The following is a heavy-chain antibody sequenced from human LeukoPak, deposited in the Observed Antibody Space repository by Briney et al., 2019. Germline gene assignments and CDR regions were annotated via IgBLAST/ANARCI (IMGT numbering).Heavy chain of an antibody. CDR1: GYTFTSYA. J-gene: IGHJ4*02. V-gene: IGHV1-3*01. CDR2: INAGNGNT. D-gene: IGHD5-12*01. CDR3: ARVSATIASIGPVDY. Sequence: GASVKVSCKASGYTFTSYAMHWVRQAPGQRLEWMGWINAGNGNTKYSQKFQGRVTITRDTSASTAYMELSSLRSEDTAVYYCARVSATIASIGPVDYWGQGTLVTVSS.